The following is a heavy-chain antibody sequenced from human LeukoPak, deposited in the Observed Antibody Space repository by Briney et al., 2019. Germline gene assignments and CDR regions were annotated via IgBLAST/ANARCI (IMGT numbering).Heavy chain of an antibody. V-gene: IGHV1-69*05. CDR2: IIPIFGTA. CDR3: AREGVRSSGTPQDWFDP. D-gene: IGHD6-19*01. CDR1: GGTFSSYA. J-gene: IGHJ5*02. Sequence: GSSVKVSCKASGGTFSSYAISWVRQAPGQGLEWMGGIIPIFGTANYAQKFQGRVTITTDESTSTAYMELSSLRSEDTAVYYCAREGVRSSGTPQDWFDPWGQGTLVTVSS.